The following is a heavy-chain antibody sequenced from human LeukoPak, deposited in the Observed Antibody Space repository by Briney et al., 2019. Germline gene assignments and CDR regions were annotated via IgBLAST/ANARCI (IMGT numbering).Heavy chain of an antibody. Sequence: ASVKVSCKASGYTFTSYGISWVRQAPGQGLEWMGWISAYNGNTNYAQKLQGRVTMTTDTSTSTAHMELRSLRSDDTAVYYCARVSDCSSTSCYTKGRLGSNYYYMDVWGKGTTVTVSS. V-gene: IGHV1-18*01. CDR2: ISAYNGNT. CDR1: GYTFTSYG. J-gene: IGHJ6*03. D-gene: IGHD2-2*02. CDR3: ARVSDCSSTSCYTKGRLGSNYYYMDV.